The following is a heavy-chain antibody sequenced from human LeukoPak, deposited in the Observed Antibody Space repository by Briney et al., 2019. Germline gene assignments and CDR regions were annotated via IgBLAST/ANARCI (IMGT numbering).Heavy chain of an antibody. CDR3: ASRGRRQYSSNKHGWFDP. CDR2: INHSGST. CDR1: GGSFSGYY. Sequence: SSETLSLTCAVYGGSFSGYYWSWIRQPPGKGLEWIGEINHSGSTNYNPSLKSRVTISVDTSKNQFSLKLGSVTAADTAVYYCASRGRRQYSSNKHGWFDPWGQGTLVTVSS. J-gene: IGHJ5*02. V-gene: IGHV4-34*01. D-gene: IGHD6-13*01.